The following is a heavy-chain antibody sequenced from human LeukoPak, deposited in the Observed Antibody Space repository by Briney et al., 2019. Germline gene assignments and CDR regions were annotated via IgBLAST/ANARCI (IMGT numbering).Heavy chain of an antibody. CDR3: ARGPPLRAYYFDY. Sequence: ASVKVSCKASGYTFTGYYMHWVRQAPGQGLEWMGWINPNSGGTNYAQKFQGWVTMTRDTSISTAYMELSRLRSDDTAVYYCARGPPLRAYYFDYWGQGTQVTVSS. CDR2: INPNSGGT. D-gene: IGHD3-10*01. V-gene: IGHV1-2*04. CDR1: GYTFTGYY. J-gene: IGHJ4*02.